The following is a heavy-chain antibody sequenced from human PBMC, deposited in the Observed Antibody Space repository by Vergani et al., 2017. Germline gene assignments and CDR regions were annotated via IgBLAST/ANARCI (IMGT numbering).Heavy chain of an antibody. CDR3: ARDPRDGYNYWYFDL. Sequence: QLQLQESGPGLVKPSETLSLTCTVSGGSISSSSYYWGWIRQPPGQRLDWIGSIYYSGSTYYNPSLKSRVTISVDTSENQFSLKLSSVTAADTAVYYCARDPRDGYNYWYFDLWGRGTLVTVSS. D-gene: IGHD5-24*01. CDR1: GGSISSSSYY. V-gene: IGHV4-39*07. CDR2: IYYSGST. J-gene: IGHJ2*01.